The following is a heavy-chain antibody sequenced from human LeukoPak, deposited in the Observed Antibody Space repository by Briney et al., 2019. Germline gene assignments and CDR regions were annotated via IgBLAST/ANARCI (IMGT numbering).Heavy chain of an antibody. Sequence: GGSLRLSCAASGFTFSSYSMNWVRQAPGKGLEWVSSISSSSSYIYYADSVKGRFTISRDNAKNSLHLQMNSLRAEDTAVYYCARGYSSSYGFDPWGQGTLVTVSS. V-gene: IGHV3-21*01. CDR2: ISSSSSYI. CDR3: ARGYSSSYGFDP. D-gene: IGHD6-6*01. CDR1: GFTFSSYS. J-gene: IGHJ5*02.